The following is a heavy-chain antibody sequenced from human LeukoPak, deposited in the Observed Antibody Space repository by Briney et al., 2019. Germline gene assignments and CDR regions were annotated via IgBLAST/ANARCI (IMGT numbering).Heavy chain of an antibody. Sequence: SETLSLICSVSGASISSHYWSWIRQPPGKGLEWIGHIYYTGSTTYNPSLRSRVTMSVDTSKNQFSLRLSSVTAADTAVYYCARDLVTVTKGFDIWGQGTMVTVSS. J-gene: IGHJ3*02. D-gene: IGHD4-17*01. CDR1: GASISSHY. V-gene: IGHV4-59*11. CDR3: ARDLVTVTKGFDI. CDR2: IYYTGST.